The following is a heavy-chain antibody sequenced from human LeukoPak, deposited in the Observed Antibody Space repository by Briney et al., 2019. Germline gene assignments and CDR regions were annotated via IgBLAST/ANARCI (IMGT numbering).Heavy chain of an antibody. CDR1: GLTVGFKC. Sequence: GGSPRLSCAASGLTVGFKCMSWVRQAPGKGLGWVSIIYSGGSSYYADSVKGRFTVSRDTSKNTLYLQMNSLRAEDTAVYYCATRPDGNDVPYFDYWGQGTLVTVSS. V-gene: IGHV3-66*01. D-gene: IGHD5-12*01. J-gene: IGHJ4*02. CDR3: ATRPDGNDVPYFDY. CDR2: IYSGGSS.